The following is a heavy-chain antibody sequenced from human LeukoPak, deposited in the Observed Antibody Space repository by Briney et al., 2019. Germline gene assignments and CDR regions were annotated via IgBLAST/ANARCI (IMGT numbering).Heavy chain of an antibody. CDR2: ISSNGGST. V-gene: IGHV3-64*01. CDR1: GFTFSSYV. J-gene: IGHJ6*02. CDR3: ARGKDYHGSGSLYGMDV. D-gene: IGHD3-10*01. Sequence: GGSLRLSCAASGFTFSSYVMHWVRQAPGKGLEHVSIISSNGGSTYYTNSVKGRFTISRDNSKNTLYLQMGSLRAEDMAVYYCARGKDYHGSGSLYGMDVWGQGTTVTVSS.